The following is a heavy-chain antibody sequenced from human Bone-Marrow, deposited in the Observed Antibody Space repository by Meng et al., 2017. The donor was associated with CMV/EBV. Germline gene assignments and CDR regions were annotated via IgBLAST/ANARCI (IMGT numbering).Heavy chain of an antibody. CDR3: AKDSTYSA. J-gene: IGHJ5*02. Sequence: GGSLRLSCAASGFTFNNYAMNWVRQAPGKGLEWVAVIYAGGRSAYYADSVKGRFTIFRDSSKNTVYLEMNSLRAEDTALYYCAKDSTYSAWGQGTLVTVSS. CDR2: IYAGGRSA. V-gene: IGHV3-23*03. CDR1: GFTFNNYA. D-gene: IGHD6-13*01.